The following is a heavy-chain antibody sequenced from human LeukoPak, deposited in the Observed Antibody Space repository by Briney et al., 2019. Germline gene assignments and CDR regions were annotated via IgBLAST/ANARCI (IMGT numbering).Heavy chain of an antibody. V-gene: IGHV3-13*01. CDR3: ARGNVRGAFDI. D-gene: IGHD3-10*02. J-gene: IGHJ3*02. CDR1: GFTFSSYD. CDR2: IGTAGDT. Sequence: PGGSLRLSCAASGFTFSSYDMHWVRQATGKGLEWVSAIGTAGDTYYPGSVKGRFTISRENAKNSLYLQMNSLRAGDTAVYYCARGNVRGAFDIWGQGTMITVSS.